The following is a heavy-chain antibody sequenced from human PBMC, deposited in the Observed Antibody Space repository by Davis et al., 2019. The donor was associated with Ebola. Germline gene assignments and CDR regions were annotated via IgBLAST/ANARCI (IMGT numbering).Heavy chain of an antibody. Sequence: ESLKISCAVYGGSFSGYYWSWIRQPPGKGLEWIGEINHSGSTNYNPSLKSRVTISVDTSKNQFSLKLSSVTAADTAVYYCSRGYYDYVWGSYRPKFFDYWGQGTLVTVSS. CDR2: INHSGST. CDR1: GGSFSGYY. J-gene: IGHJ4*02. CDR3: SRGYYDYVWGSYRPKFFDY. V-gene: IGHV4-34*01. D-gene: IGHD3-16*02.